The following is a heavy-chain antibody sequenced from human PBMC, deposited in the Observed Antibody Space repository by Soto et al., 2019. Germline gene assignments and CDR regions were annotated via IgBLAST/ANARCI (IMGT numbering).Heavy chain of an antibody. V-gene: IGHV1-69*06. J-gene: IGHJ5*02. Sequence: ASVKVSCKASGGTFSSYAISWVRQAPGQGLEWMGGIIPIFGTANYAQKFQGRVTITADKSTSTAYMELSSLRSEDTAVYYCARDEYEILMPYDILTGSQNWFDPWGQGTLVTVSS. D-gene: IGHD3-9*01. CDR1: GGTFSSYA. CDR3: ARDEYEILMPYDILTGSQNWFDP. CDR2: IIPIFGTA.